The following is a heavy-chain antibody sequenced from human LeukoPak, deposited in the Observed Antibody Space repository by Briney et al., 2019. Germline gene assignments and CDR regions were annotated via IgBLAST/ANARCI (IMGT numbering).Heavy chain of an antibody. V-gene: IGHV3-74*01. CDR1: GFTLSSYW. Sequence: GGSLRLSCAASGFTLSSYWMHWVRQAPGKGLVWVSRINSDGSSTSYADSVKGRFTISRDNAKNTLYLQMNSLRAEDTAVYYCARGYYYDSSGAFDYWGQGTLVTVSS. J-gene: IGHJ4*02. D-gene: IGHD3-22*01. CDR3: ARGYYYDSSGAFDY. CDR2: INSDGSST.